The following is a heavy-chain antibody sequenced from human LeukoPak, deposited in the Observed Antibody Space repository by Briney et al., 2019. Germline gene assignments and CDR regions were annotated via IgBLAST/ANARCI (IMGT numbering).Heavy chain of an antibody. J-gene: IGHJ4*02. CDR2: IYYSGST. CDR1: GGSISSSSYY. V-gene: IGHV4-39*01. D-gene: IGHD1-14*01. Sequence: SETLSLTCAVSGGSISSSSYYWGWIRQPPGKGLEWLGSIYYSGSTYYNPSLKSRVTISVDTSKNQFSLKLSSVTAADTAVYYCARQISNHGYHYGYWGQGTLV. CDR3: ARQISNHGYHYGY.